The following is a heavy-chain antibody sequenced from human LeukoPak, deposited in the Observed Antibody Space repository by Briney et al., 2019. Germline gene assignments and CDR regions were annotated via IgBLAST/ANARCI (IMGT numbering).Heavy chain of an antibody. D-gene: IGHD6-19*01. J-gene: IGHJ4*02. CDR1: GFTFSSYG. CDR2: ISYDGSNK. V-gene: IGHV3-30*18. CDR3: AKVGIEQWLTQGQFFDY. Sequence: GGSLRLSCAASGFTFSSYGMHWVRQAPGKGLEWVAVISYDGSNKYYADSVKGRFTISRDNSKNTLYLQMNSLRAEDTAVYYCAKVGIEQWLTQGQFFDYWGQGTLVTVPS.